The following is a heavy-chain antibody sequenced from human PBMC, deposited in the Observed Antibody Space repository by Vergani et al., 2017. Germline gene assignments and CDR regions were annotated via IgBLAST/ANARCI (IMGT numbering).Heavy chain of an antibody. D-gene: IGHD3-9*01. Sequence: QVQLVQSGAEVKKPGASVKVSCKASGSTFTSYGISWVRQAPGQGLSWMGWISAYTGNTNYAQKLPGGVTITTDTATRTADIELRSLRSDDTAVYYCARALLRYVVLRWFDPWGQGTLGTVSS. V-gene: IGHV1-18*01. J-gene: IGHJ5*02. CDR1: GSTFTSYG. CDR2: ISAYTGNT. CDR3: ARALLRYVVLRWFDP.